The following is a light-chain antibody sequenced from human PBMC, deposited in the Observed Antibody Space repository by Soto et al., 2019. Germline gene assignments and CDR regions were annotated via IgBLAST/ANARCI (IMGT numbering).Light chain of an antibody. CDR3: CSYAGTSSFYV. CDR1: SRDVGSYNL. CDR2: EVG. Sequence: SVLTQPTFVTGSLGQSTTISCTGTSRDVGSYNLVSCYQQHPGKAPQLMIYEVGNRPSGVSNRLSGSKSGNTASLTISGLQAEDEADYYCCSYAGTSSFYVFGTGTKVTVL. J-gene: IGLJ1*01. V-gene: IGLV2-23*02.